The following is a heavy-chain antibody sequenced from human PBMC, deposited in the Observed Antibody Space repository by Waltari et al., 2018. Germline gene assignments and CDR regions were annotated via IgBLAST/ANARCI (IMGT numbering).Heavy chain of an antibody. CDR3: ATSVGANHYFDY. CDR2: IIPIFGTA. D-gene: IGHD1-26*01. J-gene: IGHJ4*02. CDR1: GGTFSSYA. Sequence: QVQLVQSGAEVKKPGSSVKVSCKASGGTFSSYAISWVRQAPGQGLEWMGGIIPIFGTANYAQKFQGRVTMTEDTSTDTAYMELSSLRSEDTAVYYCATSVGANHYFDYWGQGTLVTVSS. V-gene: IGHV1-69*13.